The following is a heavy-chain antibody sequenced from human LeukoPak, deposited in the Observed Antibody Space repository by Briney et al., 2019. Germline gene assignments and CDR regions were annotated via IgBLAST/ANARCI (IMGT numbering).Heavy chain of an antibody. V-gene: IGHV3-48*03. D-gene: IGHD6-19*01. CDR3: ARVLAVAVALDY. CDR2: ISSSGSTI. CDR1: GFTFSSYE. J-gene: IGHJ4*02. Sequence: GGSLRLSCAASGFTFSSYEMNWVRQAPGKGLEWVSYISSSGSTIYYADSVKGRFTISRDNAKNSLYLQMNSLRAEDTAVYDCARVLAVAVALDYWGQGTLVTVSS.